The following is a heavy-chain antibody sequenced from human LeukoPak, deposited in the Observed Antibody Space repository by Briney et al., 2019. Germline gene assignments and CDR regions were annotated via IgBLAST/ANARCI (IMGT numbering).Heavy chain of an antibody. CDR2: IYYSGST. V-gene: IGHV4-31*03. Sequence: SETLSLTCTVSGGSISSGGYYWSWIRQHPGKGLEWIGYIYYSGSTYYNPSLKSRVTISVDTSKNQFSLKLSSVTAADTAVYYCARGGSGWYRGWFDPWGQGTLVTVSS. J-gene: IGHJ5*02. D-gene: IGHD6-19*01. CDR3: ARGGSGWYRGWFDP. CDR1: GGSISSGGYY.